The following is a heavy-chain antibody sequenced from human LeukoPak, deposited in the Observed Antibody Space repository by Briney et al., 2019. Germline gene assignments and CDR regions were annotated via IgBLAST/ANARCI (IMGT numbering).Heavy chain of an antibody. Sequence: SETLSLTCTVSGDSISSYYWSWIRQSAGKGLEWIGRIYTNGSTNYNPSLKSRVTISVDTSKNQFSLKLNSVTAADTAVYYCARGGDYIWGTYRPFDYWGQGTLVTVSS. V-gene: IGHV4-4*07. J-gene: IGHJ4*02. CDR2: IYTNGST. CDR3: ARGGDYIWGTYRPFDY. D-gene: IGHD3-16*02. CDR1: GDSISSYY.